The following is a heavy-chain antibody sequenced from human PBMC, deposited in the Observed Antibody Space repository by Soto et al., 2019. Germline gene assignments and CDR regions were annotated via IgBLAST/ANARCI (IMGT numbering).Heavy chain of an antibody. V-gene: IGHV3-30*18. D-gene: IGHD3-3*01. CDR1: GFTFSDYG. J-gene: IGHJ4*02. Sequence: QVQLVESGGGVVQPGRSLRLSCAASGFTFSDYGLHWVRQAPGKGLQWVELISYDGSNEYYADSVKGRFTISRDNSNNTLYLQMNSLRAEDTALYYCAKSKSLEVPDYTFWSGPDFWGPGTLVTVSS. CDR2: ISYDGSNE. CDR3: AKSKSLEVPDYTFWSGPDF.